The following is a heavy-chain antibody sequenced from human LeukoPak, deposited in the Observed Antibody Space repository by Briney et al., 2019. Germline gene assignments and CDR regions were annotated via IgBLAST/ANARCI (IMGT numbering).Heavy chain of an antibody. D-gene: IGHD1-14*01. CDR1: GGSFSGYY. V-gene: IGHV4-34*01. Sequence: PSETLSLTRAVYGGSFSGYYWSWIRQPPGKGLEWIGEINHSGSTNYNPSLKSRVTISVDTSKNQFSLKLSSVTAADTAVYYCARVPKLLNHNWFDHWGQGTLVTVSS. J-gene: IGHJ5*02. CDR2: INHSGST. CDR3: ARVPKLLNHNWFDH.